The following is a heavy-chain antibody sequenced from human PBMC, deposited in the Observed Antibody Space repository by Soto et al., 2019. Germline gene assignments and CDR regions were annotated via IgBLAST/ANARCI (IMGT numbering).Heavy chain of an antibody. D-gene: IGHD3-22*01. CDR1: GDSIDTDYY. Sequence: SETLSLTCAVSGDSIDTDYYLILIRDPAGEVLEWIGHIYYTGGTFYSPSLKSRLALSVDTSKNQFSLRLSSVTAADTAVYYCARDTASKDYDSHSYYPHFDSWGQGALVTVSS. J-gene: IGHJ5*01. CDR2: IYYTGGT. CDR3: ARDTASKDYDSHSYYPHFDS. V-gene: IGHV4-30-4*01.